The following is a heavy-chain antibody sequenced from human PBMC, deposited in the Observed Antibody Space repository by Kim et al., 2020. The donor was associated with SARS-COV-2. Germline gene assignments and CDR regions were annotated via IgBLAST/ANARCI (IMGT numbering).Heavy chain of an antibody. D-gene: IGHD5-12*01. CDR3: AGEPRRWLQMCPDGFDF. CDR1: GFTFRNYG. Sequence: GGSLRLSCAASGFTFRNYGMPWVRQAPGKGLQWVAAISDDGSNKYSADFVKGLITLSRDNSKQFFYLHINSMAAEDTPLYHSAGEPRRWLQMCPDGFDF. J-gene: IGHJ3*01. V-gene: IGHV3-33*03. CDR2: ISDDGSNK.